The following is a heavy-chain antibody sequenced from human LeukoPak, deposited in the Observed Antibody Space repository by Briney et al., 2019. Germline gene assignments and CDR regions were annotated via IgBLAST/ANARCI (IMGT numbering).Heavy chain of an antibody. CDR2: INPSGGST. J-gene: IGHJ3*02. D-gene: IGHD3-22*01. V-gene: IGHV1-46*01. Sequence: GASVKVSCKASGYTFTSYYMHWVRQAPGQGLEWMGIINPSGGSTSYAQKFQGRVTITADESTSTAYMELSSLRSEDTAVYYCARSPKITMIVVVNAFDIWGQGTMVTVSS. CDR1: GYTFTSYY. CDR3: ARSPKITMIVVVNAFDI.